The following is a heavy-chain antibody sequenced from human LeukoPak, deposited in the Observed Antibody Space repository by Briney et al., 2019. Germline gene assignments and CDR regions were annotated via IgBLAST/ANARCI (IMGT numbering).Heavy chain of an antibody. CDR2: IHRSGNT. Sequence: SETLSLTCGVYNGSFNGYYWTWIRQPPGKGLEWIGEIHRSGNTNYHPSLRSRVTISVDTSKNHVYLTLNSVAAADTAIYYCAASLWFGVNPEYWGQGTLVTVSS. CDR1: NGSFNGYY. D-gene: IGHD3-10*01. J-gene: IGHJ4*02. V-gene: IGHV4-34*01. CDR3: AASLWFGVNPEY.